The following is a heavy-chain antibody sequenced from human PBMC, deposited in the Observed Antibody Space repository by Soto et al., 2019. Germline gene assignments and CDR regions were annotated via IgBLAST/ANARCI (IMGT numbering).Heavy chain of an antibody. CDR2: IYYTGIT. CDR3: ARETPEITVTYSDY. J-gene: IGHJ4*02. V-gene: IGHV4-30-4*01. D-gene: IGHD1-20*01. Sequence: SETLSLSCTVSGGSISSGDYYWSWIRQPPGKGLEWIGYIYYTGITYYNPSLKSRVSMSVDTSKNQFSLKLTSVTAADTAMYYCARETPEITVTYSDYWGQGTLVTVSS. CDR1: GGSISSGDYY.